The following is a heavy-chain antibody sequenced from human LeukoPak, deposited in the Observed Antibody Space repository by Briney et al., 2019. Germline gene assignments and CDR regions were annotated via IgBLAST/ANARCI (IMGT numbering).Heavy chain of an antibody. Sequence: SETLSLTYTVSGGSISSYYWSWIRQPPGKGLEWIGYIYYSGSTNYNPSLKSRVTISVDTSKNQFSLKLSSVTAADTAVYYCARHGCSGGSCYGDYWGQGTLVTVSS. CDR1: GGSISSYY. D-gene: IGHD2-15*01. CDR3: ARHGCSGGSCYGDY. V-gene: IGHV4-59*08. J-gene: IGHJ4*02. CDR2: IYYSGST.